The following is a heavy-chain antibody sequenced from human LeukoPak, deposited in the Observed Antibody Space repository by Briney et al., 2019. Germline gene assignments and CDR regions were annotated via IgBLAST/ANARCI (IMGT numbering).Heavy chain of an antibody. CDR1: GFTFSSNA. CDR2: ISNDGSNK. CDR3: ARVGYDSSGFNWFDP. D-gene: IGHD3-22*01. V-gene: IGHV3-30*14. Sequence: GGSLRLSCAASGFTFSSNAMHWVRQAPGKGLEWVAVISNDGSNKYYADSVKGRFTISRDNSKNTLYLQMNSLRAEDTAVYYCARVGYDSSGFNWFDPWGQGTLVTVSS. J-gene: IGHJ5*02.